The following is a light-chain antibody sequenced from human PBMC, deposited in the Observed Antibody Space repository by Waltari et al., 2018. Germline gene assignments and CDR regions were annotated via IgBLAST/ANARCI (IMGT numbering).Light chain of an antibody. CDR1: TCDVGGYNY. V-gene: IGLV2-11*01. CDR2: DVT. J-gene: IGLJ3*02. Sequence: SALTQPRSVSGSPGQSVTISCTGTTCDVGGYNYVPWYQHHPGKAPKLMIFDVTQRPSGVPDRFSGSKSANTASLTISGLQAEDEADYYCCSFAGTYTWVFGGGTKVTVL. CDR3: CSFAGTYTWV.